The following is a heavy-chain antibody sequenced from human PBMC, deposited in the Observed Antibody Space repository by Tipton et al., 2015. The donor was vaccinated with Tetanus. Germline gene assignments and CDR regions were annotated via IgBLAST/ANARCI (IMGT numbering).Heavy chain of an antibody. CDR1: GDSISSSY. CDR3: ARTPDYYYGMDV. Sequence: TLSLTCTVSGDSISSSYWSWIRQPPGKGLEWIGYIYIPESAKNYNPSLQSRVTISIDTSKSQVSMKLTAVTAADTAVYFCARTPDYYYGMDVWGQGTTVTVSS. J-gene: IGHJ6*02. V-gene: IGHV4-4*08. CDR2: IYIPESA.